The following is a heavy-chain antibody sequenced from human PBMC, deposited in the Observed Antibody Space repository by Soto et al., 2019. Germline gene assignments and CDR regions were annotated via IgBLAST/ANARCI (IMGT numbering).Heavy chain of an antibody. CDR3: AKEPEMPGRGLDY. D-gene: IGHD2-2*01. CDR1: GFTFRTFA. Sequence: EVQLLESGGGLVQPGGSLRLSCAASGFTFRTFAMAWVRQAPGKGLEWVSTIDNSGGSTHYADSVKGRFTISRDNYKNTLYLEMNSLRAEDTAVYYCAKEPEMPGRGLDYWGQGTLVTVSS. J-gene: IGHJ4*02. CDR2: IDNSGGST. V-gene: IGHV3-23*01.